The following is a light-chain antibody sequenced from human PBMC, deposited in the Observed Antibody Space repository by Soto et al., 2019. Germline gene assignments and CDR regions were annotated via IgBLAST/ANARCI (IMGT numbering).Light chain of an antibody. CDR3: QQYSNSVWT. V-gene: IGKV3-20*01. CDR1: QSVSSNN. J-gene: IGKJ1*01. Sequence: EILLTQSPGTLSLSPGEGATLSCRASQSVSSNNLAWYQQKPGQAPRLLMYGASNRATGIPDRFSGSGSGTDFTLTISRLEPEDFAVYYCQQYSNSVWTFGQGTKV. CDR2: GAS.